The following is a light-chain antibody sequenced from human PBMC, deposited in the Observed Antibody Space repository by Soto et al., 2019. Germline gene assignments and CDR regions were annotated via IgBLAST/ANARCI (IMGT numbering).Light chain of an antibody. J-gene: IGKJ2*01. Sequence: EVVLTQSPGTLSLSPGERATLSCRASQSVDRAYLAWYQHKPSQAPRLLMYGSSNRASDIPDRFSGSGSGTDFTLTISRLEPEDFAVYYCQQYSDSPPYTFGQGTKLEIK. CDR3: QQYSDSPPYT. V-gene: IGKV3-20*01. CDR2: GSS. CDR1: QSVDRAY.